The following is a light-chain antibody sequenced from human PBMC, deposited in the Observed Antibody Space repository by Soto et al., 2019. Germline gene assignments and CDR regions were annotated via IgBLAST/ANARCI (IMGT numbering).Light chain of an antibody. V-gene: IGKV1-9*01. Sequence: DIQLTQSPSFLSASVGDRLTLTWRASQGISSYLAWYQQRQGKAPKILIYAASTLQSGVPSRFRGSGSGTEFTLPLSRLQPEDFATYYCQQLNSYPLTFGGGTKVDIK. CDR3: QQLNSYPLT. CDR2: AAS. J-gene: IGKJ4*01. CDR1: QGISSY.